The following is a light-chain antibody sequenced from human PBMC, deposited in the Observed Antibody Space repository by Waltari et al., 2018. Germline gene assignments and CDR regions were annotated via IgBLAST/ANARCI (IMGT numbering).Light chain of an antibody. Sequence: IGMMQSPGTLSVSPGEIATLSCRASQSVSSNLAWYQQKRGQAPKLLIFDAATRAIAIPAGFSGSGSGTKFALTISRLQSWDYSIYYCQQYNNWPAFTCRQGTELEI. CDR1: QSVSSN. CDR2: DAA. J-gene: IGKJ2*01. V-gene: IGKV3-15*01. CDR3: QQYNNWPAFT.